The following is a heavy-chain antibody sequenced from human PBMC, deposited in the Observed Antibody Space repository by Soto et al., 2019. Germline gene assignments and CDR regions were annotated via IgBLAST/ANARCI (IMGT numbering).Heavy chain of an antibody. D-gene: IGHD2-2*01. J-gene: IGHJ4*02. CDR3: ARERGAISPLDY. Sequence: QVQLVQSGAEVKKPGASVKVSCKASGYTFTRYDINWVRQATGQGLEWMGWMNPNSGNTGYAQKFQGSVTMTRNTSLSTAYVARSSLRSADPAVYSCARERGAISPLDYWGQGTLVTVAS. CDR2: MNPNSGNT. V-gene: IGHV1-8*01. CDR1: GYTFTRYD.